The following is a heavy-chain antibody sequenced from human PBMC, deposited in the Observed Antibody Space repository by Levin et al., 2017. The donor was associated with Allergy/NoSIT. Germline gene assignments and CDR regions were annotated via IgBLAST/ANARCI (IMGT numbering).Heavy chain of an antibody. CDR1: GFTFSSYP. CDR2: ISYDGTNK. CDR3: ARGLGGGATAWGLARNNFYGMDV. D-gene: IGHD1-26*01. Sequence: GESLKISCAASGFTFSSYPMHWVRQAPGKGLEWVTIISYDGTNKHYADSVKGRFTISRDNSKSTLYVEMNSLRPEDTAVYSCARGLGGGATAWGLARNNFYGMDVWGQGTTVTVSS. V-gene: IGHV3-30*04. J-gene: IGHJ6*02.